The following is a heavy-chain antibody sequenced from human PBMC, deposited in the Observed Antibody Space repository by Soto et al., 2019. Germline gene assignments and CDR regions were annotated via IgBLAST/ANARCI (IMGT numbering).Heavy chain of an antibody. CDR2: ISRSSTGI. CDR3: ARAVTWGLDV. CDR1: GFTFSLYS. Sequence: EVQLVESGGGLVQPGGSLRLSCAASGFTFSLYSMSWVRQAPGKGLEWVSYISRSSTGIHYADSVKGRFTISRADATNSMHLQMTSLRDGDTAVYYCARAVTWGLDVWGQGTTVSIS. D-gene: IGHD3-10*01. J-gene: IGHJ6*02. V-gene: IGHV3-48*02.